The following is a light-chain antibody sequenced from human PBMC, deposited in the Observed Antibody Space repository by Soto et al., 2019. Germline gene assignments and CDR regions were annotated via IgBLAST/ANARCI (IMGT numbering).Light chain of an antibody. CDR3: AAWDDSLSGYV. CDR1: SSNIGSNY. Sequence: QSVLTQPPSASGTPGQRVTISCSGSSSNIGSNYVYWYQQLPGTAPKLLISTNNQRPSGVPDRFSGSKSGTSASLAISGLRSEDEADYYCAAWDDSLSGYVFGTGTKLTVL. CDR2: TNN. V-gene: IGLV1-47*02. J-gene: IGLJ1*01.